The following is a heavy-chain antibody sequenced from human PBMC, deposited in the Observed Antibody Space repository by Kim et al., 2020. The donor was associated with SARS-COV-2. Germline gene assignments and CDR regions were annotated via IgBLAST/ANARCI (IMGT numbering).Heavy chain of an antibody. V-gene: IGHV4-34*01. J-gene: IGHJ4*02. CDR2: SGST. Sequence: SGSTNYNPSLKSRVTISVDTSKNQFSRKLSSVTAADTAVYYCARGSKGDYWGQGTLVTVSS. CDR3: ARGSKGDY.